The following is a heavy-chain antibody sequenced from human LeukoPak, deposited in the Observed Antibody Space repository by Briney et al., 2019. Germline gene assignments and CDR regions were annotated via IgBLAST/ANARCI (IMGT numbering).Heavy chain of an antibody. CDR3: ARGAAAWTQFDP. Sequence: GGSLRLSCAASGFTFSSYNINWVRQAPGKGLEWVSYISSSRRTISYADSVKGRFTISRDNSKNTLYLQMNSLRAEDTAVYYCARGAAAWTQFDPWGQGTLVTVSS. CDR1: GFTFSSYN. CDR2: ISSSRRTI. V-gene: IGHV3-48*01. J-gene: IGHJ5*02. D-gene: IGHD3/OR15-3a*01.